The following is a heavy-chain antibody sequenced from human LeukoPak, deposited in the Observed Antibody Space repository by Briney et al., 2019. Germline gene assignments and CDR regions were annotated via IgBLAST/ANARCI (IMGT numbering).Heavy chain of an antibody. Sequence: GGSLRLSCAASGFTFSSYAMSWVRQAPGKGLEWVSVTSGSGGSIYYADSVKGRFTISRDRSKNTLYLQMNSLRAEDTAVYYCASLSGSYYFDYWGQGTLVTVSS. V-gene: IGHV3-23*01. CDR2: TSGSGGSI. D-gene: IGHD1-26*01. J-gene: IGHJ4*02. CDR1: GFTFSSYA. CDR3: ASLSGSYYFDY.